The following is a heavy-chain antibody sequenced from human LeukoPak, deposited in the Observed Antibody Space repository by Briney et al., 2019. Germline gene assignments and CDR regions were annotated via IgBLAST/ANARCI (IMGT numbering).Heavy chain of an antibody. CDR2: INHSGIP. Sequence: SATLSLTCAVYGGSFSGYYWSWIRQPPGKGLEWIGEINHSGIPKYNPSLKSRVTISVDTSKNQFSLKLSSVTAADTAVYYCARALEPPLYYVMDVWGQGTTVTV. CDR3: ARALEPPLYYVMDV. V-gene: IGHV4-34*01. CDR1: GGSFSGYY. J-gene: IGHJ6*02. D-gene: IGHD1-1*01.